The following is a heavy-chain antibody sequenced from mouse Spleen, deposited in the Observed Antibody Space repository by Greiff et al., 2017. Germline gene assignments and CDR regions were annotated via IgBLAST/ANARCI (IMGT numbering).Heavy chain of an antibody. CDR3: ARPYGNYPDY. V-gene: IGHV5-9-3*01. J-gene: IGHJ2*01. CDR1: GFTFSSYA. CDR2: ICSGGSYT. D-gene: IGHD2-1*01. Sequence: EVQVVESGGGLVKPGGSLKLSCAASGFTFSSYAMSWVRQTPEKRLEWVATICSGGSYTYYPDSVKGRFTISRDNAKNTLYLQMSSLRSEDTAMYYCARPYGNYPDYWGQGTTLTVSS.